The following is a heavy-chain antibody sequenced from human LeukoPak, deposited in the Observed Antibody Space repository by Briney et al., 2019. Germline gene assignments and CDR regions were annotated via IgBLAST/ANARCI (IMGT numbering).Heavy chain of an antibody. CDR2: MNPNSGNT. J-gene: IGHJ3*02. CDR3: ARGVVVPAAMGAVAFDI. Sequence: EASVKVSCKASGYTFTSYGISWVRQAPGQGLEWMGWMNPNSGNTGYAQKFQGRVTMTRNTSISTAYMELSSLRSEDTAVYYCARGVVVPAAMGAVAFDIWGQGTMVTVSS. CDR1: GYTFTSYG. D-gene: IGHD2-2*01. V-gene: IGHV1-8*02.